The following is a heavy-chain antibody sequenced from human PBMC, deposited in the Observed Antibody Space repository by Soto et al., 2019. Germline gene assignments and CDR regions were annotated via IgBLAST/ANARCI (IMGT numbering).Heavy chain of an antibody. CDR2: INAGNGNT. J-gene: IGHJ5*02. D-gene: IGHD2-2*01. V-gene: IGHV1-3*01. Sequence: QVQLVQSGAAVKKPGASVKVSCKASGYTFTSYAMHWVRQAPGQRLEWMGWINAGNGNTKYSQKFQGRVTITRDTSASTAYMEVSSLRSEDTAVYYCSKDYQDWFDPWGQGTLVTVSS. CDR3: SKDYQDWFDP. CDR1: GYTFTSYA.